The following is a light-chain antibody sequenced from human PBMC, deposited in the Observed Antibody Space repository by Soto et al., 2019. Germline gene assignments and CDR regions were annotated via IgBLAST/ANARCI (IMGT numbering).Light chain of an antibody. V-gene: IGKV3-20*01. J-gene: IGKJ1*01. CDR2: GAS. CDR3: EQYGSSSPWT. CDR1: QSVTSSY. Sequence: EIELTQSPGTLFLSPGEGATLSCRASQSVTSSYLAWFQQKPGQAPRILIYGASSSATGIPDRFSGSGSGTDFTLSISRLEPEDFAVYYCEQYGSSSPWTFGQGTKVEIK.